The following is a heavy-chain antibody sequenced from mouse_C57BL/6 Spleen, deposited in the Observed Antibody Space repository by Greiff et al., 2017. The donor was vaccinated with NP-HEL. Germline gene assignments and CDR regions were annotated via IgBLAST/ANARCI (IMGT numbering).Heavy chain of an antibody. J-gene: IGHJ3*01. CDR1: GFTFSSYG. CDR2: ISSGGSYT. CDR3: ARSVYYDYDVAY. Sequence: EVQGVESGGDLVKPGGSLKLSCAASGFTFSSYGMSWVRQTPDKRLEWVATISSGGSYTYYPDSVKGRFTISRDNAKNTLYLQMSSLKSEDTAMYYCARSVYYDYDVAYWGQGTLDTVSA. D-gene: IGHD2-4*01. V-gene: IGHV5-6*01.